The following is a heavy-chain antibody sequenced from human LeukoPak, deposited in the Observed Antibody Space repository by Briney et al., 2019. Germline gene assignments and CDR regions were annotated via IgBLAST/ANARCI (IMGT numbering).Heavy chain of an antibody. CDR3: ARSKGGAQREYGMDV. V-gene: IGHV3-21*06. CDR2: ISSGSSYI. Sequence: GGSLRLSCAASGFTFKNYGMNWVRQAPGKGLEWVSSISSGSSYIDYADSLQGRFTISRDNVKSSLYLQMNSLRGEDTAVYYCARSKGGAQREYGMDVWGQGTTVTVSS. CDR1: GFTFKNYG. J-gene: IGHJ6*02. D-gene: IGHD1-1*01.